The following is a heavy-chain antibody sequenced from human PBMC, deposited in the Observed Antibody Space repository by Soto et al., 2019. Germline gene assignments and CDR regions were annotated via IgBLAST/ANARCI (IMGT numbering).Heavy chain of an antibody. J-gene: IGHJ3*02. CDR3: ARDKWELPLDI. CDR2: IYYTGRT. Sequence: QVQLQESGPGLMKPSETLSLTCSVSGGSISSGDYSWSWIRQPPGKGLEWVGYIYYTGRTSYNPSLKSRVTMSVDTSKNQFSLRLRSVTAADTAVYYCARDKWELPLDIWGNGTMVTVSS. CDR1: GGSISSGDYS. D-gene: IGHD1-26*01. V-gene: IGHV4-30-4*01.